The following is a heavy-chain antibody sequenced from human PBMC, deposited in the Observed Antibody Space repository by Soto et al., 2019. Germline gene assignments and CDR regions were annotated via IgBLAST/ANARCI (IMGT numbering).Heavy chain of an antibody. CDR2: IIPIFGTA. Sequence: QVQLVQSGAEVKKPGASVKVSCMASGGTFSSYAISWVRQAPGQGLEWMGGIIPIFGTANYAQKFQGRVTITADESTSTAYMELSSLRSEDTAVYYCARREQLEYYFDYWGQGTLVTVSS. CDR3: ARREQLEYYFDY. D-gene: IGHD6-13*01. V-gene: IGHV1-69*01. CDR1: GGTFSSYA. J-gene: IGHJ4*02.